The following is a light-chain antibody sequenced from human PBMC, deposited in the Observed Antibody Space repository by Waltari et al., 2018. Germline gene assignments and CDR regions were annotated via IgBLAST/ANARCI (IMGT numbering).Light chain of an antibody. CDR1: TSNIGNNY. Sequence: QSVLTQPPSVSAAPGQKVTISCSGSTSNIGNNYVSWYQQFPGAAPKVLSYGNDKRATGIPDRFSGSKSGTSATLYITGLQTGDEADYYCGTWDNTLSAVFGGGTKVTVL. J-gene: IGLJ2*01. CDR3: GTWDNTLSAV. V-gene: IGLV1-51*02. CDR2: GND.